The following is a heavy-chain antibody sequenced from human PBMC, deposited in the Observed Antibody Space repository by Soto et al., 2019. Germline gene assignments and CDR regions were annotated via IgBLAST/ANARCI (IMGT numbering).Heavy chain of an antibody. D-gene: IGHD3-22*01. CDR2: IYYSGST. Sequence: QVQLQESGPGLVKPSQTLSLTCTVSGGSISSGGYYWSWIRQHPGKGLEWIGYIYYSGSTYYNPSLKSRVTISVDTSKNQFSLKLSSVTAADTAVYYCARDHYAYYYDSSWFDPWGQGTLVTVSS. CDR1: GGSISSGGYY. CDR3: ARDHYAYYYDSSWFDP. V-gene: IGHV4-31*03. J-gene: IGHJ5*02.